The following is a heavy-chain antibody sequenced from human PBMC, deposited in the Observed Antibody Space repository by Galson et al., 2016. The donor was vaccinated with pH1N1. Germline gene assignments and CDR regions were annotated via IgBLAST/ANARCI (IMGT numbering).Heavy chain of an antibody. D-gene: IGHD3-10*01. CDR1: GGSMTSVAFY. J-gene: IGHJ3*02. CDR3: ARNRRVGAAWIEAFDI. V-gene: IGHV4-61*02. CDR2: VYTSGTT. Sequence: LSLTCSVSGGSMTSVAFYWSWIRQSAGEGLQYIGRVYTSGTTNYNPSLVGRATISIDLSKNQFSLALWSVAARGTAVYYCARNRRVGAAWIEAFDIWGQGKMVTVSS.